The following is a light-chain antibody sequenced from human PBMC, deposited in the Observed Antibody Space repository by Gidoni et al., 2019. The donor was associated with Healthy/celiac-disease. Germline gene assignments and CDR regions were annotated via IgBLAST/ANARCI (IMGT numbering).Light chain of an antibody. J-gene: IGKJ1*01. CDR1: QSVSSN. CDR3: QQYNNWPLGT. Sequence: EIVMPQSPATLSVSPGERATLSCRASQSVSSNLAWYQQKPGHAPRLLIYGASTRATGIPARCSGSGSGTEFTLTISSLQSEDFAVYYCQQYNNWPLGTFGQGTKVEIK. V-gene: IGKV3-15*01. CDR2: GAS.